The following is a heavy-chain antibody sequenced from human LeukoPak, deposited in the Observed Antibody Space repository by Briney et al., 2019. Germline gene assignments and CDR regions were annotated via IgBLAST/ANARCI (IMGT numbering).Heavy chain of an antibody. CDR3: AKGGVVPAAIPLDFDY. CDR2: ISGSGDST. D-gene: IGHD2-2*01. Sequence: GGPLRLSCAASGFTFSSYGMSWVRQAPGKGLEWVSAISGSGDSTYYADSVKGRFTISRDNSKNTLFLQMNSLRAEDTAVYYCAKGGVVPAAIPLDFDYWGQGTLVTVSS. J-gene: IGHJ4*02. CDR1: GFTFSSYG. V-gene: IGHV3-23*01.